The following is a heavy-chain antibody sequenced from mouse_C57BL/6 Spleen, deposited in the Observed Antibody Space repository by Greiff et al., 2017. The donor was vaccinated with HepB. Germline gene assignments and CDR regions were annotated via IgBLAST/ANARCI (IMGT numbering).Heavy chain of an antibody. CDR2: ISSGSCTI. V-gene: IGHV5-17*01. J-gene: IGHJ4*01. D-gene: IGHD2-1*01. Sequence: EVKLVESGGGLVKPGGSLKLSCAASGFTFSDYGMHWVRQAPEKGLEWVAYISSGSCTIYYADTVKGRFTISSDNAKNTLFLQMTSLRSEDTAMYYCGGNLYYYAMDYWGQGTSVTVSS. CDR1: GFTFSDYG. CDR3: GGNLYYYAMDY.